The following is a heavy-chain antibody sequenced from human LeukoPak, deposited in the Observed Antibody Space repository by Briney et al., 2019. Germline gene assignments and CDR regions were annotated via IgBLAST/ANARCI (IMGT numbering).Heavy chain of an antibody. J-gene: IGHJ4*02. V-gene: IGHV3-23*01. Sequence: PGGSLRLSCAASGFTFNNHAMSWVRQAPGKGLEWVSGISGSSGRTYYADSVKGRFTISRDNSKNTLHLQMNSLRAEDTAVYYCAKGGDLITYFDYWGQGTLVTVSS. CDR2: ISGSSGRT. D-gene: IGHD3-16*01. CDR3: AKGGDLITYFDY. CDR1: GFTFNNHA.